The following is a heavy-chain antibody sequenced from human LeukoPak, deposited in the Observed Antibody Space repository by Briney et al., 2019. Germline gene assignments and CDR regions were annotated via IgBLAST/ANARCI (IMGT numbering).Heavy chain of an antibody. CDR3: TTENRYSSGWYSFAYYYMDV. J-gene: IGHJ6*03. CDR2: IKSKTDGGTT. CDR1: GFTFSNAW. D-gene: IGHD6-19*01. Sequence: GGSLRLSCAASGFTFSNAWMSWVRQAPGKGLEWVGRIKSKTDGGTTDYAAPVKGRFTISRDDSKNTLYLQMNSLKTEDTAAYYCTTENRYSSGWYSFAYYYMDVWGKGTTVTVSS. V-gene: IGHV3-15*01.